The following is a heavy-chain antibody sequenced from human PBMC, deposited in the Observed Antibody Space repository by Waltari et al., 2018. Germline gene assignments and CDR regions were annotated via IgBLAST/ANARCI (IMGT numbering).Heavy chain of an antibody. CDR2: IYSVGNP. CDR3: ARFSHKDY. Sequence: EVQLVESGGGLIQPGGSLRIALAALCFTVRNNYMVWVRQAPGKVLEWVSVIYSVGNPYSPDSVKGRFTISRDNSKNTVYLQMNSLRAEDTALYYCARFSHKDYWGQGILVTVSS. CDR1: CFTVRNNY. J-gene: IGHJ4*02. V-gene: IGHV3-53*01.